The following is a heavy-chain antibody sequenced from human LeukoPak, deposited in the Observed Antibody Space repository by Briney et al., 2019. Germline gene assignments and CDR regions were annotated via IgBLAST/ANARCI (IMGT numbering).Heavy chain of an antibody. CDR2: INPSGGGT. CDR3: ARVWGSGSYYDY. J-gene: IGHJ4*02. D-gene: IGHD3-10*01. V-gene: IGHV1-46*01. Sequence: ASVKVSCTASGYXFTSYSIHWVRQAPGQGHEWMGTINPSGGGTSYAQKFQGRVTMTRDTSTSTVYMELSSLRSEDTAVYYCARVWGSGSYYDYWGQGTLVTVSS. CDR1: GYXFTSYS.